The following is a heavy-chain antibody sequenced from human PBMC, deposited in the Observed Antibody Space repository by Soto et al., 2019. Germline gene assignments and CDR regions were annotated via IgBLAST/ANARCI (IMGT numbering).Heavy chain of an antibody. CDR3: ARGRHWLDY. D-gene: IGHD6-19*01. CDR1: GGSVSPFF. V-gene: IGHV4-59*02. Sequence: QVQLQESGPGLVKPSETVSLTCTVSGGSVSPFFWTWVRRPPGKGLEWIAYIYYDGTTNYNPSLRSRVTILLDSAKNRSSLRLTSVAAADTAVYYWARGRHWLDYWGQGTLLTVSS. J-gene: IGHJ4*02. CDR2: IYYDGTT.